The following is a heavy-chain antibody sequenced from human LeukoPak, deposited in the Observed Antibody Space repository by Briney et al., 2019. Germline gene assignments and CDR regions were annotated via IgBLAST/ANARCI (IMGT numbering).Heavy chain of an antibody. J-gene: IGHJ4*02. CDR1: GFTFSTYA. Sequence: GRSLRLSCAASGFTFSTYAMSWVRQAPGKGLEWVSGISGSGGDTFYTDSVKGRFTISRDNSMNTLYLQINSLRAEDTAVYYCAKGVRTTVVTPSFDNWGQGTLVTVSA. D-gene: IGHD4-23*01. CDR2: ISGSGGDT. V-gene: IGHV3-23*01. CDR3: AKGVRTTVVTPSFDN.